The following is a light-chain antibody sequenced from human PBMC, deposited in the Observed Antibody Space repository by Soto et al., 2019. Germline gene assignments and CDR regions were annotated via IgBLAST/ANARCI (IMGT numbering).Light chain of an antibody. J-gene: IGKJ5*01. CDR1: QSVSSN. Sequence: EIVMTQSPATLSVSPGERATLSCRASQSVSSNLAWYQQKPGQAPRLLIYGASTRATGTPARFSGSGSGTEFTLTISSLQSEDFAVYYCQQYKSWSPITFGQGTRLEIK. CDR3: QQYKSWSPIT. V-gene: IGKV3-15*01. CDR2: GAS.